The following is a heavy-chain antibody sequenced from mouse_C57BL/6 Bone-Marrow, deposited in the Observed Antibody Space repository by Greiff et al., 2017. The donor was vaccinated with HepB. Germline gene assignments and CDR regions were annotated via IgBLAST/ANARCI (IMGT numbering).Heavy chain of an antibody. CDR1: GYAFSSYW. D-gene: IGHD1-1*01. V-gene: IGHV1-80*01. J-gene: IGHJ4*01. Sequence: LQESGAELVKPGASVKISCKASGYAFSSYWMNWVKQRPGKGLEWIGQIYPGDGDTNYNGKFKGKATLTADKSSSTAYMQLSSLTSEDSAVYFCARHYGSYYAMDYWGQGTSVTVSS. CDR2: IYPGDGDT. CDR3: ARHYGSYYAMDY.